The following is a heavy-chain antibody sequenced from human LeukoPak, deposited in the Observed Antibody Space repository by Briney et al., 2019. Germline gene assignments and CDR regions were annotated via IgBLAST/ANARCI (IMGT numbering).Heavy chain of an antibody. V-gene: IGHV1-69*05. Sequence: GVSVKVSSKASGGTFSSYAISWVRQAPGQGLEWMGGIIPIFGTANYAQKFQGRVTITTDESTSTAYMELSSLRSEDTAVYYCASSGAWDIVVVPAPGYFDYWGQGTLVTVSS. D-gene: IGHD2-2*01. CDR1: GGTFSSYA. CDR3: ASSGAWDIVVVPAPGYFDY. J-gene: IGHJ4*02. CDR2: IIPIFGTA.